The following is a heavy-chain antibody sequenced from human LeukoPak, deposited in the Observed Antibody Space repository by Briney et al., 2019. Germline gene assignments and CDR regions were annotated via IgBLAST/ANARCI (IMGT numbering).Heavy chain of an antibody. CDR2: INSDGSGT. Sequence: GGSLRLSCAASGFTFSSYWMHWVRQAPGKGLVWVSRINSDGSGTSYADSVKGRFTISRDNAKNTLYLQMNSLRAEDTAVYYCATYSSSNGREFQYWGQGTLVTVSS. J-gene: IGHJ1*01. CDR3: ATYSSSNGREFQY. V-gene: IGHV3-74*01. D-gene: IGHD2-2*01. CDR1: GFTFSSYW.